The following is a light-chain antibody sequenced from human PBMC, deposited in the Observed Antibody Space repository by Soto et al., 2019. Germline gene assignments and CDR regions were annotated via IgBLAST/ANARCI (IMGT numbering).Light chain of an antibody. CDR1: TDDVGSTDS. CDR2: EVK. Sequence: QSALTQPASVSGSPGQSITITCSGTTDDVGSTDSVSLYQHHPGEAPRLFIYEVKNRPSGVPGRFSGSKSVNTASLSISGLQPEDEADYYCRTYTTTGSSIFGSGTKVTVL. CDR3: RTYTTTGSSI. J-gene: IGLJ1*01. V-gene: IGLV2-14*01.